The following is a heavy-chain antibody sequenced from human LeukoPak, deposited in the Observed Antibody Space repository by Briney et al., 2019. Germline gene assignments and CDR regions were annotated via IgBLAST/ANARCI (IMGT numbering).Heavy chain of an antibody. J-gene: IGHJ6*03. D-gene: IGHD6-19*01. Sequence: SETLSLTCAVYGGSFSGYYWSWIRQPPGKGLEWIGEINHSGSTNYNPSLKSRVTMSVDTSKNQFSLKLSSVTAADTAVYYCARENVNSSGWYPFYYMDVWGKGTTVTVSS. CDR1: GGSFSGYY. CDR3: ARENVNSSGWYPFYYMDV. V-gene: IGHV4-34*01. CDR2: INHSGST.